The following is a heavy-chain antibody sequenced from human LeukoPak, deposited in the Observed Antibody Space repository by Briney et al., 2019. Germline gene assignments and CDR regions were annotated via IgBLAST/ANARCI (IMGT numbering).Heavy chain of an antibody. CDR3: ARAAPYCGGDCYSSPFDY. D-gene: IGHD2-21*02. CDR2: ISSSSSYI. Sequence: GGSLRLSCAASGFTFSSYSMNWVGQAPGKGLEWVSSISSSSSYIYYADSVKGRFTISRDNAKNSLYLQMNSLRAEDTAVYYCARAAPYCGGDCYSSPFDYWGQGTLVTVSS. V-gene: IGHV3-21*01. J-gene: IGHJ4*02. CDR1: GFTFSSYS.